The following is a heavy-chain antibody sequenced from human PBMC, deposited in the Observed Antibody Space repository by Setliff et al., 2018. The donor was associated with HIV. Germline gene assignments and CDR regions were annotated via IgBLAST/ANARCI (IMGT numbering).Heavy chain of an antibody. CDR1: VGSISSSTYY. CDR3: AFSKQMATMAFDY. J-gene: IGHJ4*02. V-gene: IGHV4-39*01. Sequence: PSETLSLTCSVSVGSISSSTYYWGWIRQPPGQGLEWIGSIYHSGFTYHNPSLKSRITLSVDTSKNQFSLKLSSVTAADTAVYYCAFSKQMATMAFDYWGQGALVTVSS. D-gene: IGHD5-12*01. CDR2: IYHSGFT.